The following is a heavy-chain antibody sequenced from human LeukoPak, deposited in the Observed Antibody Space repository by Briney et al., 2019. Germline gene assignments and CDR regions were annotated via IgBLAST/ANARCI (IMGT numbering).Heavy chain of an antibody. CDR1: GFTFSSYA. V-gene: IGHV3-23*01. CDR2: ISGSGGST. CDR3: AKECCSSTSCSGPLDY. Sequence: GGSLRLSCEASGFTFSSYAMSWVRQAPGKGLEWVSAISGSGGSTYYADSVKGRFTISRDNSKNTLYLQMNSLRAEDTAVYYCAKECCSSTSCSGPLDYWGQGTLVTVSS. J-gene: IGHJ4*02. D-gene: IGHD2-2*01.